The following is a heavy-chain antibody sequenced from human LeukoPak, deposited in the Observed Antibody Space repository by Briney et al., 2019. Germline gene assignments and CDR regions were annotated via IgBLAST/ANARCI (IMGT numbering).Heavy chain of an antibody. CDR1: GGSISSSNW. CDR3: ALSYSSSWGRNYFDY. J-gene: IGHJ4*02. D-gene: IGHD6-6*01. Sequence: SETLSLTCAVSGGSISSSNWWSWVRQPPGKGLEWIGEIYHTGSTNYNPYLKSRVTISVDTSKNQFSLKLSSVTAADTAVYYCALSYSSSWGRNYFDYWGQGTLVTVSS. CDR2: IYHTGST. V-gene: IGHV4-4*02.